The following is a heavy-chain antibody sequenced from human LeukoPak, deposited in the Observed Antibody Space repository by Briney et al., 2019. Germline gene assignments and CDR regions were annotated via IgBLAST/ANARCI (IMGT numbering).Heavy chain of an antibody. D-gene: IGHD3-3*01. J-gene: IGHJ4*02. Sequence: GGSLRLSCAASGFTFSSYAMSWVRQAPGKGLEWVSATSGSGGSTYYADSVKGRFTISRDNSKNTLYLQMNSLRAEDTAVYYCAKVSPISPSGYLDYWGQGTPVTVSS. CDR2: TSGSGGST. CDR1: GFTFSSYA. CDR3: AKVSPISPSGYLDY. V-gene: IGHV3-23*01.